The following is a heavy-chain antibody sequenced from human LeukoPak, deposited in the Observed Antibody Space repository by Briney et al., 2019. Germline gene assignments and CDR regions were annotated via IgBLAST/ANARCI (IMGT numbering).Heavy chain of an antibody. CDR3: ARGPETSGYSYP. V-gene: IGHV3-74*01. CDR1: GFTFSSYW. CDR2: INSDGSST. Sequence: GGSLRLPCAASGFTFSSYWMHWVRQAPGKGLVWVSRINSDGSSTSYADSVKGRFTIFRDNAKNTLYLQMNSLRAEDTAVYYCARGPETSGYSYPWGQGTLVTVSS. J-gene: IGHJ4*02. D-gene: IGHD5-18*01.